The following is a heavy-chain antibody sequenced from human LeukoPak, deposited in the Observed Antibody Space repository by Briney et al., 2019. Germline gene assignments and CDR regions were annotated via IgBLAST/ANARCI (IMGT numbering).Heavy chain of an antibody. J-gene: IGHJ4*02. D-gene: IGHD4-17*01. Sequence: GGSLRLSCAASGFTFSSYGMHWVRQAPGKGLEWVAVIWYDGSNKYYADSVKGRFTISRDNYNNRLYLQMNSLRAEDTAVYYCARDSLDYVEDYWVQGSLVTVSS. V-gene: IGHV3-33*01. CDR3: ARDSLDYVEDY. CDR1: GFTFSSYG. CDR2: IWYDGSNK.